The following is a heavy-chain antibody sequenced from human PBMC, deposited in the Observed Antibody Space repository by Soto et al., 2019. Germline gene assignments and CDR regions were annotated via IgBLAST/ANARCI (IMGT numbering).Heavy chain of an antibody. CDR1: GFTFSNYA. Sequence: GGSLRLSCAASGFTFSNYAMSWVRQAPWKGLEWVSSISGSGGNTYSADSVKGRFTISRDNSKNTLYLQMNSLRAEDTAVYYCAKDRGWPVVPDNWLDPWGQGTLVTVSS. CDR2: ISGSGGNT. D-gene: IGHD3-10*01. CDR3: AKDRGWPVVPDNWLDP. J-gene: IGHJ5*02. V-gene: IGHV3-23*01.